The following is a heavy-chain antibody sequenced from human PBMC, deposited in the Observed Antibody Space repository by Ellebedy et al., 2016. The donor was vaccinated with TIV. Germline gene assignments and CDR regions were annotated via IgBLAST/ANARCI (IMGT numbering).Heavy chain of an antibody. CDR3: VRALAAAASY. J-gene: IGHJ4*02. CDR1: GFTFSDYW. CDR2: INQDGTKI. V-gene: IGHV3-7*01. D-gene: IGHD6-13*01. Sequence: GESLKISCVPSGFTFSDYWMHWVRQAPGKGLEWVANINQDGTKIYYEDSVKGRFTISRDNAKNSLYLQMHSLRAEDTALYYCVRALAAAASYWGQGTLVTVSS.